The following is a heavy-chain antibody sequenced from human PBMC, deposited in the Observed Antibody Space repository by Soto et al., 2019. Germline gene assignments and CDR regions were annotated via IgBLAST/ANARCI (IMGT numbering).Heavy chain of an antibody. J-gene: IGHJ2*01. CDR2: VYYSGST. D-gene: IGHD4-17*01. Sequence: QVQLQESGPGLVKPSETLSLTCTVSGGSISSDYWSWIRQPPGKGLEWIGYVYYSGSTNYNPSLKSRVTIVVDTSKNQFSLKLSSVTAEDTAVYYCAGLTTVTGWYFDLWGRGTLVTVSS. CDR1: GGSISSDY. CDR3: AGLTTVTGWYFDL. V-gene: IGHV4-59*08.